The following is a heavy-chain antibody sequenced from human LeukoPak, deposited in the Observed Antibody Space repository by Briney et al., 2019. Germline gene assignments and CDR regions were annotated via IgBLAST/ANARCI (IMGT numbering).Heavy chain of an antibody. J-gene: IGHJ3*02. Sequence: SETLSLXCAVYGGSFSGYYWSWIRQPPGKGLEWIGEINHSGSTNYNPSLKSRVTISVDTSKNQFSLKLSSVTAADTAVYYCARAIRPLRPSRYAFDIWGQGTMVTVSS. CDR1: GGSFSGYY. D-gene: IGHD3-3*01. CDR3: ARAIRPLRPSRYAFDI. CDR2: INHSGST. V-gene: IGHV4-34*01.